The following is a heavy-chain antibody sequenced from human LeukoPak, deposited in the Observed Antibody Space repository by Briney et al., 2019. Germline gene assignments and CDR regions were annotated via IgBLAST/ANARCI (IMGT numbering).Heavy chain of an antibody. CDR1: GFPFRSYA. Sequence: QTGGSLRLSCVASGFPFRSYAMTWVRQTPGKGLESVSVITDDEDTYYADSVKGRFTISRDNSQSTVFLQMNSLRVEDTAVYYCAKVDYWSPENYFDSWGQGTTVTVSS. CDR2: ITDDEDT. D-gene: IGHD1-1*01. CDR3: AKVDYWSPENYFDS. V-gene: IGHV3-23*01. J-gene: IGHJ4*01.